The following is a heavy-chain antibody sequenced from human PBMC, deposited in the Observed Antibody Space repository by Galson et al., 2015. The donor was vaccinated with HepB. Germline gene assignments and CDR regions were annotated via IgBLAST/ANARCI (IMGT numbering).Heavy chain of an antibody. CDR2: IHHSGST. J-gene: IGHJ5*02. D-gene: IGHD4-23*01. V-gene: IGHV4-4*02. CDR3: ATYTVVGWFDP. Sequence: SETLSLTCTVSGGSITSYNWWSWVRQPPGKGLEWIAEIHHSGSTNYNPSLKSRVTISVDKSKKQFSLKLSSVTAADTAVYYCATYTVVGWFDPWGQGTLVTVSS. CDR1: GGSITSYNW.